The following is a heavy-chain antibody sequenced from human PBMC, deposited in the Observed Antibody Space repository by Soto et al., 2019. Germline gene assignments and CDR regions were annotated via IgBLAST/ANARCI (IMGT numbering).Heavy chain of an antibody. J-gene: IGHJ6*01. D-gene: IGHD6-13*01. Sequence: GGSLRLSCAASGFTFSSYGMHWVRQAPGKGLEWVAVIWYDGSNKYYADSVKGRFTISRDNSKNTLYLQMNSLRADDTAVYYSTRDLCSCRIRHYYYRMNVWGQRGPVSVTA. CDR3: TRDLCSCRIRHYYYRMNV. V-gene: IGHV3-33*01. CDR2: IWYDGSNK. CDR1: GFTFSSYG.